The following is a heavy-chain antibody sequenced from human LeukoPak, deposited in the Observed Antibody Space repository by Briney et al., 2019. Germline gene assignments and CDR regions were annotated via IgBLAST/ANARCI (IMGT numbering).Heavy chain of an antibody. CDR2: ISGSGGST. CDR1: GFTFSSYA. J-gene: IGHJ4*02. V-gene: IGHV3-23*01. CDR3: AKSPRYSSSSGFDY. D-gene: IGHD6-6*01. Sequence: GGSLRLSCAASGFTFSSYAMSSFRQAPGKGLEWVSAISGSGGSTYYADSVKGRFTIYRDNSKNTLYLQMNSLRAEDTAVYYCAKSPRYSSSSGFDYWGQGTLVTVSS.